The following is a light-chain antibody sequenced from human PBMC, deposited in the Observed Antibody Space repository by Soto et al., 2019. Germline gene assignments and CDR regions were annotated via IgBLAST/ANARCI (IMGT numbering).Light chain of an antibody. Sequence: EIVLTQSPATLSFSPGERATLSCGASQSVSSLLAWYQQKPGQAPRLLIYAASNRATGIPARFSGSGSGTDFTLTISSLEPEDFAVYYCQQRSNWPWTFGQGTKVDIK. CDR2: AAS. CDR3: QQRSNWPWT. CDR1: QSVSSL. V-gene: IGKV3-11*01. J-gene: IGKJ1*01.